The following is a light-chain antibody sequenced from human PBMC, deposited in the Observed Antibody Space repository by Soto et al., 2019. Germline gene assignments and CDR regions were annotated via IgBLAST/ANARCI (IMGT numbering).Light chain of an antibody. V-gene: IGLV1-44*01. J-gene: IGLJ2*01. CDR3: AAWDDSLNVVI. Sequence: QSALTQPPSASGTPGQRVPISCSGSSSNIGSNAVNWYQQLPGTAPKLLIYSNNQRPSGVPDRFSGSKSGTSASLAISGLQSEDEADYYCAAWDDSLNVVIFGGGTQLTVL. CDR1: SSNIGSNA. CDR2: SNN.